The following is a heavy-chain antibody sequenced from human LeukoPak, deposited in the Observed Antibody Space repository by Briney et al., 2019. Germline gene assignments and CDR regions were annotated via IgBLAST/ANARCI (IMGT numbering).Heavy chain of an antibody. J-gene: IGHJ4*02. V-gene: IGHV1-69*01. Sequence: SVKVSCKASGGIFANYAISWVRKAPGQWLEWMGGIIPIFGTGHSAQKFQGRLTITADESTRTSYMELSSLRSEDTAVYYCAKGHDDFRQFDFWGQGTLVIVSS. D-gene: IGHD3-3*01. CDR3: AKGHDDFRQFDF. CDR2: IIPIFGTG. CDR1: GGIFANYA.